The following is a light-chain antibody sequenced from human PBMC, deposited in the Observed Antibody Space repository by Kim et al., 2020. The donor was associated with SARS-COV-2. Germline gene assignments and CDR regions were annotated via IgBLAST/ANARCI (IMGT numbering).Light chain of an antibody. CDR3: QQYHSSPRT. CDR2: GAS. V-gene: IGKV4-1*01. Sequence: ATSNCKSSQSVLYSANNKNYFTWYQQKPGQPPKLLIYGASTRESGVPDRFSGSGSGTDFTLTISSLQAEDVAVYYCQQYHSSPRTFGQGTKVEIK. CDR1: QSVLYSANNKNY. J-gene: IGKJ1*01.